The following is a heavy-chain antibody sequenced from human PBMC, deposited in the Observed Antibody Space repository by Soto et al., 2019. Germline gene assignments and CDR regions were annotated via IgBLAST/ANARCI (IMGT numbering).Heavy chain of an antibody. CDR1: GFTFSAYT. J-gene: IGHJ4*02. Sequence: PGRSLRLSCSASGFTFSAYTMHWVRQAPGKGLEYVSAISNNGGSTYYADSVKGRFTISRDNSMNTLYLQMSSLRAEDTAVYYCVKDTWVVVVTERQPFYYFAFRGQGTLVTVSS. D-gene: IGHD2-15*01. CDR2: ISNNGGST. V-gene: IGHV3-64D*08. CDR3: VKDTWVVVVTERQPFYYFAF.